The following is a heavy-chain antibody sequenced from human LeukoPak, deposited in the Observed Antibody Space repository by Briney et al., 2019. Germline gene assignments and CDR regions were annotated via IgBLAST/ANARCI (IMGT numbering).Heavy chain of an antibody. CDR2: ISYDGSNK. D-gene: IGHD1-20*01. J-gene: IGHJ4*02. Sequence: PGGSLRLSCAASGFTFSSYGMHWVRQAPGKGLEWVAVISYDGSNKYYADSVKGRFTISRDNSKNTLYLQMNSLRSEDTAVYYCAIRVNWNDVRWEYYFDYWGQGTLVTVSS. CDR1: GFTFSSYG. CDR3: AIRVNWNDVRWEYYFDY. V-gene: IGHV3-30*03.